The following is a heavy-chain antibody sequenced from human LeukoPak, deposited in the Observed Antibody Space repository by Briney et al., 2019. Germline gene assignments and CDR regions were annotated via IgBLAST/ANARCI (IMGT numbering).Heavy chain of an antibody. CDR1: GGSISSYY. CDR3: ARAHTVTTNWFDP. Sequence: PSETLSLTCTVSGGSISSYYWSWIRQPPGKGLGWIGYIYYSGSTNYNPSLKSRVTISVDTSKNQFSLKLSSVTAADTAVYYCARAHTVTTNWFDPWGQGTLVTVSS. V-gene: IGHV4-59*12. J-gene: IGHJ5*02. D-gene: IGHD4-17*01. CDR2: IYYSGST.